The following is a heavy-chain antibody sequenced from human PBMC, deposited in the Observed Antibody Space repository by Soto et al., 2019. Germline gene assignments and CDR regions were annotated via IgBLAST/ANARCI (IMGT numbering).Heavy chain of an antibody. CDR3: ARDLVHSSGYYPFDY. CDR1: GFTFTSSA. J-gene: IGHJ4*02. Sequence: ASVKVSCKASGFTFTSSAVQWVRQARGQRLEWMGWINAGNGNTKYSQKFQGRVTITRDTSASTAYMELSSLRSEDTAVYYCARDLVHSSGYYPFDYWGQGTLVTVSS. V-gene: IGHV1-3*01. CDR2: INAGNGNT. D-gene: IGHD3-22*01.